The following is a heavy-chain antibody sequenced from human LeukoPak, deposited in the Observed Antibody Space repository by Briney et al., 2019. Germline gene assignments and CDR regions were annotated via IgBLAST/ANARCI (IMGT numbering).Heavy chain of an antibody. CDR3: AKPQGTDVVVIAIEFDY. CDR2: ISGSGGST. J-gene: IGHJ4*02. CDR1: GFTFSSYA. V-gene: IGHV3-23*01. D-gene: IGHD2-21*01. Sequence: GGSLRLSCAASGFTFSSYAMSWVRQAPGKGLEWVSAISGSGGSTYYADSVKGRFTISRDNSKNTPYLQMNSLRAEDTAVYYCAKPQGTDVVVIAIEFDYWGQGTLVTVSS.